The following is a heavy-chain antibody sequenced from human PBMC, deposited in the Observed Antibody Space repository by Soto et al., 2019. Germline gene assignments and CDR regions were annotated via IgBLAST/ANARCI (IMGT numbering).Heavy chain of an antibody. V-gene: IGHV1-18*01. J-gene: IGHJ6*02. Sequence: QVQLVQSGAEVKKPGASVKVSCKASGYTFTSYSISWVRQAPGQGLEWMGWISAYNGNTNYAQKLQGRVTMTTDTPTSTAYMQLRSLRSDDTAVYYCARVSSGWYLYYYGMDVWGQGTTVTVSS. CDR3: ARVSSGWYLYYYGMDV. CDR2: ISAYNGNT. D-gene: IGHD6-19*01. CDR1: GYTFTSYS.